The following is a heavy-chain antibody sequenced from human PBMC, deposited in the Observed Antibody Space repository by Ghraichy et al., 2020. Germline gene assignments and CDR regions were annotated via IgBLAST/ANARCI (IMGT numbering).Heavy chain of an antibody. CDR2: INPAGTDT. J-gene: IGHJ4*02. Sequence: GGSLRLSCAASGVTSSNHWMSWVRQAPGKGLEWVAHINPAGTDTYYGDSLKGRFTISRDNAENSLFLQLNSLRPGDTAVYFCATSQHSTPWNCVQGTLVT. CDR1: GVTSSNHW. CDR3: ATSQHSTPWN. D-gene: IGHD2-21*01. V-gene: IGHV3-7*01.